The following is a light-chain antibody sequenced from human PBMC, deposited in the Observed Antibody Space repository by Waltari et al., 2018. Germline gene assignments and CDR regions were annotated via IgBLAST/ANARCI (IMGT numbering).Light chain of an antibody. CDR2: GAS. J-gene: IGKJ2*01. CDR3: QQYGSSLYT. Sequence: EIVLTQSPGTLSLYPGERATLSRRASQSVSSSYLAWYQQKPGQAPRLLIYGASSRATGIPDRFSGSGSGTDFTLTISRLEPEDFAVYYCQQYGSSLYTFGQGTKLEIK. V-gene: IGKV3-20*01. CDR1: QSVSSSY.